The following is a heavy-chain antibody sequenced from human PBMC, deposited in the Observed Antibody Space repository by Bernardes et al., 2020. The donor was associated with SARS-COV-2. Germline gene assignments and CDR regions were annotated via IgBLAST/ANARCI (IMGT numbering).Heavy chain of an antibody. CDR3: ARRYTGSWAHDY. J-gene: IGHJ4*02. D-gene: IGHD6-13*01. CDR1: GVTVTSNY. CDR2: IYRGGST. V-gene: IGHV3-66*04. Sequence: GGSLRLSCAASGVTVTSNYMSWVRQAPGKGLQWVSVIYRGGSTYYADSVKGRFTISRDNSKNTLYLQMNSLRAEDTAVYYCARRYTGSWAHDYWGQGTLVTVSS.